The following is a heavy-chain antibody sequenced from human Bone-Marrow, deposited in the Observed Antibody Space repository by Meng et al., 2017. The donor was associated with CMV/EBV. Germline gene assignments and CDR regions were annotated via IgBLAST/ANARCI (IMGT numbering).Heavy chain of an antibody. Sequence: ESGHGLVKPSETLSLTCTVSVGSISCSSYYWGWIRQPTGKGLEWIGSIYDSGSTYYNPSLKSRVTISVDTSKNQFSLKLSSVTAADTAVYYCAREEGEYYYDSSGYSIWGQGTLVTVSS. D-gene: IGHD3-22*01. CDR1: VGSISCSSYY. CDR2: IYDSGST. CDR3: AREEGEYYYDSSGYSI. V-gene: IGHV4-39*07. J-gene: IGHJ4*02.